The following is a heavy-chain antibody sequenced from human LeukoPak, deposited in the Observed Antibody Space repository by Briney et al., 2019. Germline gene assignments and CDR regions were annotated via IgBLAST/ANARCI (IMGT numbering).Heavy chain of an antibody. Sequence: GEPLKISCTSSGYSLTSYWIGWVRQMPGKGLEWMGIIYPGDSDTRYSPSFQGQVTISADKSISTAYLQWSSLKASDTAMYYCARLGMIRGVPLDYWGQGTLVTVSS. CDR1: GYSLTSYW. V-gene: IGHV5-51*01. CDR3: ARLGMIRGVPLDY. CDR2: IYPGDSDT. J-gene: IGHJ4*02. D-gene: IGHD3-10*01.